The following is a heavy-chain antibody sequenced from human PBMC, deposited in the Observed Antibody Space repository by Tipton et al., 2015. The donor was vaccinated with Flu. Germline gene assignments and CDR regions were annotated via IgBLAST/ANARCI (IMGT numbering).Heavy chain of an antibody. D-gene: IGHD2-15*01. CDR1: GGSFSGYY. V-gene: IGHV4-34*01. J-gene: IGHJ4*02. CDR2: INHSGST. Sequence: TLSLTCAVYGGSFSGYYWSWIRQPPGKGLEWIGEINHSGSTNYNPSLKSRVTISVDTSKNQFSLKLSSVTAADTAVYYCARGDIVDYWGQGTLVTVSS. CDR3: ARGDIVDY.